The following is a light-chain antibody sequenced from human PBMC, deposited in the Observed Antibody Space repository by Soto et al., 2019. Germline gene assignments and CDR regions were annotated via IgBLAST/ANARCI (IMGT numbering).Light chain of an antibody. CDR3: QSYGSSRT. J-gene: IGKJ1*01. Sequence: EVVLTQSPGSLSLSPGDRATLSCRASQSLVNTYVAWYQQKAGQAPRLLIYDASTRATGIPDRFSGSGSGTDFTLSISRLEPEDFAVYYCQSYGSSRTFGQGTKVDIK. CDR1: QSLVNTY. CDR2: DAS. V-gene: IGKV3-20*01.